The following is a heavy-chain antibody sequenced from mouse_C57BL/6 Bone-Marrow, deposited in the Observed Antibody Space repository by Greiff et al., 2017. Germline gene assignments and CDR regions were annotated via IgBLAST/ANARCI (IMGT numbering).Heavy chain of an antibody. CDR3: ARLYYGNYWYFDV. Sequence: EVQLQQSGPELVKPGASVKIPCKASGYTFTDYNMDWVKQSHGKSLEWIGDINPNNGGTIYNQKFKGKATLTVDKSSSTAYMELRSLTSEDTAVYYCARLYYGNYWYFDVWGTGTTVTVSS. D-gene: IGHD2-1*01. CDR1: GYTFTDYN. CDR2: INPNNGGT. V-gene: IGHV1-18*01. J-gene: IGHJ1*03.